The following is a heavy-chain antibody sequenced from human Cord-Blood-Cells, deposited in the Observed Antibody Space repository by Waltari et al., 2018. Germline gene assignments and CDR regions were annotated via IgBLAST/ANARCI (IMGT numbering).Heavy chain of an antibody. J-gene: IGHJ2*01. CDR2: ISYDGSNK. CDR1: GFTFSSNG. Sequence: QVQLVESGGGVVQPGRSLRLSCAASGFTFSSNGLHWVRQAPGKGLEWVAVISYDGSNKYYADSVKGRFTISRDNSKNTLYLQMNSLRAEDTAVYYCAKGRGAAGWYFDLWGRGTLVTVSS. V-gene: IGHV3-30*18. CDR3: AKGRGAAGWYFDL. D-gene: IGHD2-15*01.